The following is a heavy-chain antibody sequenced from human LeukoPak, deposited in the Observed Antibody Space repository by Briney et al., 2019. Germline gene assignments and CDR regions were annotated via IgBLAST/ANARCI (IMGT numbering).Heavy chain of an antibody. CDR2: IIPIFGTA. CDR3: ARVLLNWEYYFDY. Sequence: ASVKVSCKASGGTFSSYAISWVRQAPGQGLEWMGGIIPIFGTANYAQKFQGRVTITADESTGTAYMELSSLRSEDTAVYYCARVLLNWEYYFDYWGQGTLVTVSS. CDR1: GGTFSSYA. D-gene: IGHD7-27*01. V-gene: IGHV1-69*13. J-gene: IGHJ4*02.